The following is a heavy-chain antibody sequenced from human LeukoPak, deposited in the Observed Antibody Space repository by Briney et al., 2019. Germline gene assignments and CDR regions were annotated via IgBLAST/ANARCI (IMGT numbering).Heavy chain of an antibody. CDR2: IYHSGST. CDR3: ARQTGSGLFILP. V-gene: IGHV4-4*02. Sequence: SETLSLTCAVSGGSISSSNWWSWVRQPPGKGLEWIGEIYHSGSTNYNPSLKSRVTISVDTSKNQFSLRLTSVTAADTAVYYCARQTGSGLFILPGGQGTLVTVSS. CDR1: GGSISSSNW. D-gene: IGHD3/OR15-3a*01. J-gene: IGHJ4*02.